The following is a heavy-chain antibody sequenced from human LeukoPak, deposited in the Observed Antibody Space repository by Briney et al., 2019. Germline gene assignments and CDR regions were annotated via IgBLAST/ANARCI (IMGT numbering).Heavy chain of an antibody. CDR2: ISTSSSYI. J-gene: IGHJ4*02. CDR3: ARAANLGWGIVVVTAIYDY. D-gene: IGHD2-21*02. CDR1: GFTLSSYE. Sequence: GGSLRLSCAASGFTLSSYEMNWVRQATGKGLEWVSSISTSSSYIYYADSVKGRFTISRDNAKNSVYLHMDSLRAEDTAVYYCARAANLGWGIVVVTAIYDYWGQGTLVTVSS. V-gene: IGHV3-21*01.